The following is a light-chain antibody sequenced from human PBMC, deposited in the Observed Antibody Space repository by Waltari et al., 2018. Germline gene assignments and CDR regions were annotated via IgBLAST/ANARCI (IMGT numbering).Light chain of an antibody. J-gene: IGKJ2*01. CDR1: RTVLDTSKNKNF. Sequence: DIVMTQSPDSLAVSLGARATITCKSSRTVLDTSKNKNFLAWYQLKPGQSPKLLIYWASTRESGVPDRFSASVSGTDFTLTISSLQAEDVAIYYCQQYYSAPYTFGQGTKVEIK. CDR2: WAS. V-gene: IGKV4-1*01. CDR3: QQYYSAPYT.